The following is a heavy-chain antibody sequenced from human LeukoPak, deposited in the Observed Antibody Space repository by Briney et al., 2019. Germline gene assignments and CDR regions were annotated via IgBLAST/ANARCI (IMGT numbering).Heavy chain of an antibody. CDR1: GYNFPIYW. CDR3: AFASGGLGIRDAFDI. Sequence: GESLKISCQGSGYNFPIYWIGWVRQMPGKGLEWMGIIYPGDSDTRYSPSFQGQVTISADKSISTAYLQWSSLKASDTAMYYCAFASGGLGIRDAFDIWGQGTMVTVSS. D-gene: IGHD1-26*01. CDR2: IYPGDSDT. V-gene: IGHV5-51*01. J-gene: IGHJ3*02.